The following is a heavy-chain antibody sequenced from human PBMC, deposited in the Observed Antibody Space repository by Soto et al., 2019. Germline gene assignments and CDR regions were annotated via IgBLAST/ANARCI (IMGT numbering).Heavy chain of an antibody. CDR2: TRNKANSYTT. V-gene: IGHV3-72*01. D-gene: IGHD2-2*01. J-gene: IGHJ6*02. CDR1: GFTFSDHY. CDR3: ARGEYCISTSCPYHYYGMDV. Sequence: GGSLRLSCAASGFTFSDHYMDWVRQAPGKGLEWVGRTRNKANSYTTEYAASVKGRFTISRDDSKNSLYLQMNSLKTEDTAVYYCARGEYCISTSCPYHYYGMDVWGQGTTVTVSS.